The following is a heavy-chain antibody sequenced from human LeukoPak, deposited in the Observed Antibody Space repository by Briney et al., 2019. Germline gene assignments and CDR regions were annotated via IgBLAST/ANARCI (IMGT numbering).Heavy chain of an antibody. J-gene: IGHJ6*02. CDR2: ISGSGTGT. V-gene: IGHV3-23*01. CDR3: AKVRDGYSTYSGMAF. Sequence: SGGSLRLSCAASGFTFSSYAMSWVRQAPGKGLEWVSAISGSGTGTFYADSVKGRFTISRDNSKNTLNLQMNSLRAEDTAVYYCAKVRDGYSTYSGMAFGGQGPTVPVSS. D-gene: IGHD5-18*01. CDR1: GFTFSSYA.